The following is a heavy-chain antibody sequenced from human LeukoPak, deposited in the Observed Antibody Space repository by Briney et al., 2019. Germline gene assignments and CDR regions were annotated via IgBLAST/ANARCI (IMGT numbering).Heavy chain of an antibody. D-gene: IGHD6-13*01. CDR2: IYYSGST. Sequence: SETLSLTCIVSDGSISSYYWSWIRQPPGKGLEWMGYIYYSGSTNYNPSLKSRVTISVDTSRNQFSLTLNSVTAADTAVYFCARGGLGYSNSWYAVSFDSWGQGTLVTVSS. J-gene: IGHJ4*02. CDR1: DGSISSYY. V-gene: IGHV4-59*08. CDR3: ARGGLGYSNSWYAVSFDS.